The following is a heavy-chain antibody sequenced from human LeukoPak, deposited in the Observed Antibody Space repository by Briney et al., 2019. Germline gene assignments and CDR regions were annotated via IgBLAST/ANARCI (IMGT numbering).Heavy chain of an antibody. Sequence: SETLSLTCTVSGGSISSNYWTWIRQPSGKGLEWIGYIHHRGSTYYNPSLTSRVTISVDTSKNQFSLKLSSVTAADTAVFYCARGTQYSSSWYYFDYWGQGILVTVSS. CDR2: IHHRGST. CDR3: ARGTQYSSSWYYFDY. CDR1: GGSISSNY. D-gene: IGHD6-13*01. V-gene: IGHV4-59*01. J-gene: IGHJ4*02.